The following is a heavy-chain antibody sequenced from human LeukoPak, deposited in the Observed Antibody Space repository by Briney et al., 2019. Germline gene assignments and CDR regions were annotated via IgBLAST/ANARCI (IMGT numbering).Heavy chain of an antibody. CDR2: ISAYNGNT. D-gene: IGHD6-13*01. CDR3: ARVPRYSNLLNWFDP. J-gene: IGHJ5*02. CDR1: GYTFTSYG. V-gene: IGHV1-18*01. Sequence: GASVKVSCKASGYTFTSYGISWVRQAPGQGLEWMGWISAYNGNTHYAQKLQGRVTMTTDTSTSTAYMELRSLRSDDTAVYYCARVPRYSNLLNWFDPWGQGTLVTVSS.